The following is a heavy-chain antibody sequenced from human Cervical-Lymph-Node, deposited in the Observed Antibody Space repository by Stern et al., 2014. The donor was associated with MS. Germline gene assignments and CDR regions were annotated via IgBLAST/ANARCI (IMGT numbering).Heavy chain of an antibody. CDR1: GYRLTELS. CDR2: FDPDDGET. J-gene: IGHJ6*02. D-gene: IGHD1-26*01. Sequence: VQLVQSGAEVKKPGASVKVSCKVSGYRLTELSMHWVRQAPGKGLEWMGGFDPDDGETIYAQKFQGRVTMTEDTNTDTAYMELNSLRSDDTAVYFCATDCQVGARGYDALDVWGQGTTVTVSS. CDR3: ATDCQVGARGYDALDV. V-gene: IGHV1-24*01.